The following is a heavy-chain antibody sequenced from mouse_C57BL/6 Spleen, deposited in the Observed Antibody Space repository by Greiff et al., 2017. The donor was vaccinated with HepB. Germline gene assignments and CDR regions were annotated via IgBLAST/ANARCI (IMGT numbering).Heavy chain of an antibody. Sequence: QVQLQQPGAELVMPGASVKLSCKASGYTFTSYWMHWVKQRPGQGLEWIGEIDPSDSYTNYNQKFKGKSTLTVDKSSSTAYMQLSSLTSEDAAVYYCARNWDEGCGYYFEYWGQGTTLTVSS. CDR3: ARNWDEGCGYYFEY. CDR2: IDPSDSYT. CDR1: GYTFTSYW. J-gene: IGHJ2*01. D-gene: IGHD4-1*01. V-gene: IGHV1-69*01.